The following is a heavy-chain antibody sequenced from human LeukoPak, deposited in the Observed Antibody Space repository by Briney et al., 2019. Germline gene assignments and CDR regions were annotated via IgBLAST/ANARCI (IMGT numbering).Heavy chain of an antibody. CDR1: GYTFTSYG. CDR3: ARAERGYGILTGYSKYYFDY. CDR2: ISTYNGNT. V-gene: IGHV1-18*01. D-gene: IGHD3-9*01. Sequence: ASVKVSCKASGYTFTSYGISWVRQAPGQGLEWMGWISTYNGNTNYAQKLQGRVTMTTDTSTSTAYMELRSLRSDDTGVDYCARAERGYGILTGYSKYYFDYWGQGTLVIVSS. J-gene: IGHJ4*02.